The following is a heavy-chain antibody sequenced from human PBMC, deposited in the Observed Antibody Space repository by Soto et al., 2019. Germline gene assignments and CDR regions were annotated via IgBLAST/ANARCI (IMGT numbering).Heavy chain of an antibody. CDR2: IIPIFGTA. J-gene: IGHJ4*02. CDR3: GRDLVAAAGWAFDY. V-gene: IGHV1-69*12. Sequence: QVQLVQSGAEVKKPGSSVKVSCKASGGTFSSYAISWVRQAPGQGLEWMGGIIPIFGTANYAQKFQGRVTITADESTSTDYLELGGLRSEDTDVYCCGRDLVAAAGWAFDYWGQGTLVTRSS. CDR1: GGTFSSYA. D-gene: IGHD6-13*01.